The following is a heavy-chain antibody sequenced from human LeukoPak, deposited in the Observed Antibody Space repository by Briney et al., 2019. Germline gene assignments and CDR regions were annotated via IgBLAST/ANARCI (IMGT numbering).Heavy chain of an antibody. CDR3: TIDLMTGFSSGWHFAY. CDR1: GFTFSSHW. J-gene: IGHJ4*02. D-gene: IGHD6-19*01. Sequence: GGSLRLSCAASGFTFSSHWMSWVRQAPGKGLEWLAVSSGDEDSIHYADSVRGHFVISTDNSENTSYLHMHSLRAEDTAVYYCTIDLMTGFSSGWHFAYWGQGTLVTVSS. CDR2: SSGDEDSI. V-gene: IGHV3-23*01.